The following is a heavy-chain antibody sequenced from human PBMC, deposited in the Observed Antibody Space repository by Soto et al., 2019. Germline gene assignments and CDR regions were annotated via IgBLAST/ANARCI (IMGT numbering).Heavy chain of an antibody. J-gene: IGHJ4*02. Sequence: QVQLVESGGGVVQPGRSLRLSCAASGFTFSSYGMHWVRQAPGKGLEWVAVISYDGSNKNYADSVKGRFTISRDNSKNTLYLQMNSLRAEDTAVYYCAKDWRRRGGCDSSFDYWGQGTLVTVSS. D-gene: IGHD6-19*01. CDR2: ISYDGSNK. CDR1: GFTFSSYG. V-gene: IGHV3-30*18. CDR3: AKDWRRRGGCDSSFDY.